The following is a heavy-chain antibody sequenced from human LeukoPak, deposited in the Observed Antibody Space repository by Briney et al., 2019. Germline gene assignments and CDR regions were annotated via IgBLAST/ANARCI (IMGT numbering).Heavy chain of an antibody. Sequence: PGGSLRLSCAASGFTFSSHIISWVRQAPGKGLEWVVNMRQDGSEKFYADSVKGRFTIPRDNAKKSVFLQMNSLRAEDTAVYYCAREGEAFDYWGQGTLVTVSS. D-gene: IGHD3-16*01. CDR2: MRQDGSEK. CDR3: AREGEAFDY. V-gene: IGHV3-7*01. J-gene: IGHJ4*02. CDR1: GFTFSSHI.